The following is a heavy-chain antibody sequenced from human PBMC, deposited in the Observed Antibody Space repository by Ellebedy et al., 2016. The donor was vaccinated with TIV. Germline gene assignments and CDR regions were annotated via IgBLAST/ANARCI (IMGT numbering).Heavy chain of an antibody. CDR1: GFIFSNYA. CDR2: ISGSAGST. V-gene: IGHV3-23*01. Sequence: GESLKISCAASGFIFSNYAMTWVRQAPGKGLEWVSGISGSAGSTYYADSVKGRFTISRDNSKNTVSLQMNSLRAEDTAVYFCAKRGDLWGQGTLVTVSS. CDR3: AKRGDL. D-gene: IGHD3-3*01. J-gene: IGHJ4*02.